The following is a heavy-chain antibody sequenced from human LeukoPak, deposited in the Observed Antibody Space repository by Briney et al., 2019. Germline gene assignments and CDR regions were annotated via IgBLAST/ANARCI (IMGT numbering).Heavy chain of an antibody. CDR1: GYSFTAFY. V-gene: IGHV1-2*02. CDR2: INPNSGGT. Sequence: ASVKVSCKASGYSFTAFYMHWVRQAPGQAPGQRLEWLGWINPNSGGTNYAQKFQGRVTMTRDTSISTAYMELSRLRSDDTAVYYCARGRLAFDIWGQGTMVTVSS. CDR3: ARGRLAFDI. J-gene: IGHJ3*02. D-gene: IGHD4-17*01.